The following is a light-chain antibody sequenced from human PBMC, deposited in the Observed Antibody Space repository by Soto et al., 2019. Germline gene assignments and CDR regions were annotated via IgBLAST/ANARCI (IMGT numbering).Light chain of an antibody. CDR2: KAS. Sequence: DIQMTRSPSTLSASVGDRVTIPFLSIHTISSWLACYPPKPGKAPKLLIYKASSLESGVPSRFSGSGSGTEFTLTISSLQPDDFATYYCQQYNSYPWTCGQGTKVDI. V-gene: IGKV1-5*03. CDR1: HTISSW. J-gene: IGKJ1*01. CDR3: QQYNSYPWT.